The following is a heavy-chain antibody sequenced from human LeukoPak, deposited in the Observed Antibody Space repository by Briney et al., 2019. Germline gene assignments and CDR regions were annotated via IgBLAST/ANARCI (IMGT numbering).Heavy chain of an antibody. CDR2: ISASGVTT. J-gene: IGHJ4*02. D-gene: IGHD4-11*01. V-gene: IGHV3-23*01. CDR1: GFNFRDYD. CDR3: ARSINYSNYLLDY. Sequence: GGSLRPSCAASGFNFRDYDMTWVRQAPGKGLEWVASISASGVTTNYADSVRGRFTISRDNSNKVTYLRMNSLSAEDTAVCYCARSINYSNYLLDYWGQGTRVTVSS.